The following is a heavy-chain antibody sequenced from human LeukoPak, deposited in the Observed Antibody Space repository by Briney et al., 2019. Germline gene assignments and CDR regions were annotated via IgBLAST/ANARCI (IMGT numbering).Heavy chain of an antibody. CDR2: IYYSGST. CDR3: ASIYCSGGSCYSPFDY. D-gene: IGHD2-15*01. CDR1: GGSISSGDYY. J-gene: IGHJ4*02. Sequence: SETLSLTCTVSGGSISSGDYYWGWIRQPPGKGLEWIGYIYYSGSTYYNPSLKSRVTISVDTSKNQFSLKLSSVTAADTAVYYCASIYCSGGSCYSPFDYWGQGTLVTVSS. V-gene: IGHV4-30-4*08.